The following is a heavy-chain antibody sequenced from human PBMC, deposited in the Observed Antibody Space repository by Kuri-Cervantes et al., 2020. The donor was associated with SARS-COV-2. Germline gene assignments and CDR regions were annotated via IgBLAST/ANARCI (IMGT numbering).Heavy chain of an antibody. D-gene: IGHD3-10*01. V-gene: IGHV1-2*02. J-gene: IGHJ5*02. CDR3: ATAPGLPSGSINWFDP. CDR1: GYTFTGYY. CDR2: INPNSGGT. Sequence: ASVKVSCKASGYTFTGYYMYWVRQAPGQGLEWMGWINPNSGGTNYAQKFQGRVTMTEDTSTDTAYMELSSLRSEDTAVYYCATAPGLPSGSINWFDPWGQGTLVTVSS.